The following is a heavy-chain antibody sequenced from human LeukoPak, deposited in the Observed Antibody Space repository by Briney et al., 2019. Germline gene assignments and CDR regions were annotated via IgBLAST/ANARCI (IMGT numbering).Heavy chain of an antibody. CDR2: IYYSGST. V-gene: IGHV4-59*12. Sequence: SETPSLTCTVPGGSISSYYWSWIRQPPGKGLEWIGYIYYSGSTYYNPSLKSRVTISVDTSKNQFSLKLSSVTAADTAVYYCARWVVVVVAATPNWFDPWGQGTLVTVSS. J-gene: IGHJ5*02. CDR1: GGSISSYY. D-gene: IGHD2-15*01. CDR3: ARWVVVVVAATPNWFDP.